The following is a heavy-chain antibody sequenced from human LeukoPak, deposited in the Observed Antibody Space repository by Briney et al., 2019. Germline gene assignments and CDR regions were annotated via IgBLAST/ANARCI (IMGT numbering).Heavy chain of an antibody. CDR3: AKVGPDYDFWSGYYCHFDY. J-gene: IGHJ4*02. V-gene: IGHV3-30*18. CDR1: GFTFSSYW. D-gene: IGHD3-3*01. Sequence: GGSLRLSCAASGFTFSSYWMNWARQAPGKGLEWVAVISYDGSNKYYADSVKGRFTISRDNSKNTLYLQMNSLRAEDTAVYYCAKVGPDYDFWSGYYCHFDYWGQGTLVTVSS. CDR2: ISYDGSNK.